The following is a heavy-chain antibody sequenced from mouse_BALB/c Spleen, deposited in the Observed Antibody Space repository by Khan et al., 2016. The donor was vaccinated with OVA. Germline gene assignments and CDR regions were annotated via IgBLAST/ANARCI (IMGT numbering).Heavy chain of an antibody. V-gene: IGHV1-80*01. CDR3: ARERYYVSRSAWFAY. CDR2: IYSGDGNT. J-gene: IGHJ3*01. Sequence: QVQLQQSGAELVRPGSSVKISCKASGYAFSSYWMNWVKQRPGQGLEWIGQIYSGDGNTYYIGKFKGKATLTADKSSSTAYMQLTRLTSEESAVYFCARERYYVSRSAWFAYWGQGTLVTVSA. D-gene: IGHD1-1*01. CDR1: GYAFSSYW.